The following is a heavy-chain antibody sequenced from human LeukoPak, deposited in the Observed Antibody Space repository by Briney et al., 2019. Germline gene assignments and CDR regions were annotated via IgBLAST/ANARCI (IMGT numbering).Heavy chain of an antibody. CDR2: ISPNSGGT. Sequence: ASVKVSCKASGYTFTGYYIHWVRQAPGQGLEWMGRISPNSGGTNYAQKFQARVTMTRDTSISTALMELSRLTSDDTAVYYCARDTSSGWYGVDYWGQGTLVTVSS. CDR1: GYTFTGYY. D-gene: IGHD6-19*01. CDR3: ARDTSSGWYGVDY. J-gene: IGHJ4*02. V-gene: IGHV1-2*06.